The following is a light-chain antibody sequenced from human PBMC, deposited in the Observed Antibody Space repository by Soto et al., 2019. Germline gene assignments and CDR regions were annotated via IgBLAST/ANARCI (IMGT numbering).Light chain of an antibody. CDR2: GAS. Sequence: LVLIQSPATLSVSPGERATLSCRASQSVSSAYLAWYQQKAGQAPRLLIYGASTRATGIPARFSGSGSGTEFTLTISSLQSEDFAVYYCQQYNNWPPRLTFGGGTKVDIK. J-gene: IGKJ4*01. V-gene: IGKV3-15*01. CDR1: QSVSSAY. CDR3: QQYNNWPPRLT.